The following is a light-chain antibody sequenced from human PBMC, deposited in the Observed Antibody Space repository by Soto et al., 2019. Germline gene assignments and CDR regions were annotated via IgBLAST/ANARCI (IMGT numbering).Light chain of an antibody. J-gene: IGKJ1*01. CDR3: QQYNNWLWT. CDR2: GAS. CDR1: QNISSN. Sequence: EIVMTQSPATLSVSPGERATLSCRASQNISSNLAWYQQKPGQAPRVLIDGASTRATGIPARFSGSGSGKEFTLTISSLQSEDFAVSYCQQYNNWLWTFGQGTKVEIK. V-gene: IGKV3-15*01.